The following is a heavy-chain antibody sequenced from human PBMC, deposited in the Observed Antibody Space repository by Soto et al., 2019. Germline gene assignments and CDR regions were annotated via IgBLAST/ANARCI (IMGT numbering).Heavy chain of an antibody. J-gene: IGHJ4*02. CDR3: AKDHLALGSSGLCYFDY. V-gene: IGHV3-23*01. CDR1: GFKFSSYA. Sequence: PGGSLRLSCEASGFKFSSYAMSWVRQATGKGLEWVSGISGSGGSTYDADSVKGRFTISRDNSKNTLYLQVNSLRAEDAAIYYCAKDHLALGSSGLCYFDYWGQGTLVTVSS. CDR2: ISGSGGST. D-gene: IGHD3-22*01.